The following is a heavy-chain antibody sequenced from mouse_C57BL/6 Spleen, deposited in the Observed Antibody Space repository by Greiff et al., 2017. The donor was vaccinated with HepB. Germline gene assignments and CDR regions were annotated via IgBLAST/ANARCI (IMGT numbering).Heavy chain of an antibody. V-gene: IGHV1-64*01. D-gene: IGHD2-3*01. CDR3: ARIFGWLLDY. J-gene: IGHJ2*01. Sequence: VQLQQPGAELVKPGASVKLSCKASGYTFTSYWMHWVRQRPGQGLEWIGMIHPNSGSTNYNEKFKSKVTLTVDKSSSTAYMQLSSLTSEDSAVYYCARIFGWLLDYWGQGTTLTVSS. CDR1: GYTFTSYW. CDR2: IHPNSGST.